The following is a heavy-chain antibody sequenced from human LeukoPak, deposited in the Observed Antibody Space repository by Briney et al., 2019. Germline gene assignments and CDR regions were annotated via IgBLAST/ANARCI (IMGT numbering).Heavy chain of an antibody. Sequence: PSETLSLTCTVSGGSISSYYWSWIRQPPGKGLEWIGYIYYSGSTNYNPSLKSRVTISVDTSKNQFSLKLSSVTAADTDVYYCARDGDSGSYYGAFDIWGQGTMVTVSS. J-gene: IGHJ3*02. D-gene: IGHD1-26*01. CDR2: IYYSGST. V-gene: IGHV4-59*01. CDR1: GGSISSYY. CDR3: ARDGDSGSYYGAFDI.